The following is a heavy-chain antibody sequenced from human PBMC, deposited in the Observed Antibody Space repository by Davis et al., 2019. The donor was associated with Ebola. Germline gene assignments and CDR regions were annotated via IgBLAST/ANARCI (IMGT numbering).Heavy chain of an antibody. Sequence: GESLKLSCAASGFTFRSYWMSWVRQAPGKGLEWVANIKQDGSEKYYVDSVKGRFTISRDNAKNSLYLQMNSLRAEDTAVYYCARETFSSSPYYYYYYMDVWGKGTTVTVSS. D-gene: IGHD6-6*01. V-gene: IGHV3-7*03. CDR2: IKQDGSEK. CDR3: ARETFSSSPYYYYYYMDV. CDR1: GFTFRSYW. J-gene: IGHJ6*03.